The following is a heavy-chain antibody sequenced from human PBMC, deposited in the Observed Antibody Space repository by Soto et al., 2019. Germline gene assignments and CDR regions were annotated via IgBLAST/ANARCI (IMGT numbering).Heavy chain of an antibody. Sequence: QVQLVQSGAEVKKPGASVTVSCKASGYPFTSYGISWVRQAPGQGLEWMGWISAYNGNTNYEQKLQGRVTMTTDTSTSTAYMELRSLRSDDTAVYYCASSLLVGYGLEGESDWGQGTLVTVSS. V-gene: IGHV1-18*01. CDR1: GYPFTSYG. J-gene: IGHJ4*02. CDR2: ISAYNGNT. CDR3: ASSLLVGYGLEGESD. D-gene: IGHD5-18*01.